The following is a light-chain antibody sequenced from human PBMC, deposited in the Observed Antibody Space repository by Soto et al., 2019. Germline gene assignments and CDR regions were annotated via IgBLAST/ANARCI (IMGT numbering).Light chain of an antibody. J-gene: IGLJ3*02. V-gene: IGLV4-69*01. Sequence: QLVLTQSPSASASLGASVKLTCTLSSGHISYTIAWHQQQPEKGPRYLMKLNSDGSHTKGDGIPDRFSGSSSGAERYLTISGLQSEDEADYYCQTWGTGIRVFGGGTKLTVL. CDR1: SGHISYT. CDR2: LNSDGSH. CDR3: QTWGTGIRV.